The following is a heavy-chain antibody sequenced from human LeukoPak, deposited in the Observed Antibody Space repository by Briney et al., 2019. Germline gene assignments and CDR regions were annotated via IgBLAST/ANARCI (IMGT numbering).Heavy chain of an antibody. V-gene: IGHV3-74*01. CDR3: ARGGRIQLERRGYFDY. D-gene: IGHD1-1*01. Sequence: GGSLRLSCAASGFTFSSYWMHWVRQAPGKGLVWVSRIKTDGSNTNYADSVKGRFTISRDNAKNTLYLHMISLRAEDTAVYYCARGGRIQLERRGYFDYWGQGTLVTVSS. J-gene: IGHJ4*02. CDR1: GFTFSSYW. CDR2: IKTDGSNT.